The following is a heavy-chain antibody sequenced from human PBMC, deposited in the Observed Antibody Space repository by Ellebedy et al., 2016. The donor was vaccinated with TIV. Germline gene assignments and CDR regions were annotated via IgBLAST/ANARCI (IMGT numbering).Heavy chain of an antibody. V-gene: IGHV3-64D*09. CDR1: GFTFSSYA. CDR2: INNNGDTT. CDR3: VKDISGGFWSGFFFPPLGY. Sequence: GGSLRLSCSASGFTFSSYAMHWVRQAPGKGLEYVSAINNNGDTTYYTKSLKGRFTISRDNSKNTLYLQIRSLGPEDTAVYYCVKDISGGFWSGFFFPPLGYWGQGTRVTVSS. D-gene: IGHD3-3*01. J-gene: IGHJ4*02.